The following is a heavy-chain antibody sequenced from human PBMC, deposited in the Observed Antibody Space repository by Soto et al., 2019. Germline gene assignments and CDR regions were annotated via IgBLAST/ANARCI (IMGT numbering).Heavy chain of an antibody. Sequence: GASVKVSCKVSGYTLTELSMHWVRQAPGKGLEWMGGFDPEDGETIYAQKFQGRVTMTEDTSTDTAYMELSSLRSEDTAVYYCATVCFSCYSVNYYYGMDVWGQGSTVTVSS. D-gene: IGHD2-15*01. J-gene: IGHJ6*02. CDR3: ATVCFSCYSVNYYYGMDV. CDR2: FDPEDGET. V-gene: IGHV1-24*01. CDR1: GYTLTELS.